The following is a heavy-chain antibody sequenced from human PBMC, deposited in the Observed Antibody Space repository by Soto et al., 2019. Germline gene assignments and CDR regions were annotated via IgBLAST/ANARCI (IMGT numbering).Heavy chain of an antibody. J-gene: IGHJ6*02. CDR3: ARDCGGGSCYSGYYYYGMDV. CDR2: IYTSGST. V-gene: IGHV4-4*07. Sequence: PSETLSLTCTVSGGSISSYYWSWIRQPAGKGLEWIGRIYTSGSTNYNPSPKSRVTMSVDTSKNQFSLKLSSVTAADTAVYYCARDCGGGSCYSGYYYYGMDVWGQGTTVTVSS. CDR1: GGSISSYY. D-gene: IGHD2-15*01.